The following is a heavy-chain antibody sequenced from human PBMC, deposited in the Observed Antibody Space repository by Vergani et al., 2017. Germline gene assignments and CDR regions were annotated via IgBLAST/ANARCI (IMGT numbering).Heavy chain of an antibody. CDR3: ARVDLNWFDP. D-gene: IGHD3-9*01. Sequence: QVQLQESGPGLVKPSETLSLTCTVSGGPISSYYWSWIRQPPGKGLEWIGYIYYSGSTNYNPSLKSRVTISVDTSKNQFSLKLSSVTAADTAVYYCARVDLNWFDPWGQGTLVTVSS. CDR2: IYYSGST. V-gene: IGHV4-59*01. CDR1: GGPISSYY. J-gene: IGHJ5*02.